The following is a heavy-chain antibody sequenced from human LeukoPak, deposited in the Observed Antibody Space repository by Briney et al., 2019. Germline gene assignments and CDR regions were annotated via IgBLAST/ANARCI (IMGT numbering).Heavy chain of an antibody. D-gene: IGHD1-26*01. Sequence: ETLSLTCPVSGDSLTGYYWGWIRQPPGKGLAWIGSIYYSGSTYYNPYLKSRVTISVDTSKNQFSLKLSSVTAADTAVYYCARRSGSPDAFDIWGQGTMVTVSS. V-gene: IGHV4-39*01. CDR2: IYYSGST. CDR3: ARRSGSPDAFDI. J-gene: IGHJ3*02. CDR1: GDSLTGYY.